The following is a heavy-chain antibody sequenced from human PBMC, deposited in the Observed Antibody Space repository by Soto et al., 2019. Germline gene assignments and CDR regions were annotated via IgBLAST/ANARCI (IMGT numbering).Heavy chain of an antibody. J-gene: IGHJ6*02. V-gene: IGHV3-30*18. D-gene: IGHD3-22*01. Sequence: GGSLRLSCAASGFTFSSYGMHWVRQAPGKGLEWVAVISYDGSNKYYADSVKGRFTISRDNSKNTLYLQMNSLRAEDTAVYYCAKDLPSVRGLNTIYYYYGMDVWGQGTTVTVSS. CDR3: AKDLPSVRGLNTIYYYYGMDV. CDR2: ISYDGSNK. CDR1: GFTFSSYG.